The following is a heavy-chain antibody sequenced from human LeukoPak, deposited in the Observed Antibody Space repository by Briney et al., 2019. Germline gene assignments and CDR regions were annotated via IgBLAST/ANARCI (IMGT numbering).Heavy chain of an antibody. V-gene: IGHV1-2*02. CDR1: GYTFTDYY. J-gene: IGHJ4*02. Sequence: GASVKVSCKASGYTFTDYYMHWVRQAPGQGLEWMGWINPNSGGTNYAQKFQGRVTMTRDTSISTAYMELSRLRSDDTAVYYCARTSYGDYVTDYWGQGTLVTVSS. D-gene: IGHD4-17*01. CDR3: ARTSYGDYVTDY. CDR2: INPNSGGT.